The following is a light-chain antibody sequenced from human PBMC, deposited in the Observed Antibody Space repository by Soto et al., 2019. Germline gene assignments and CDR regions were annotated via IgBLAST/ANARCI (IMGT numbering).Light chain of an antibody. CDR3: QQYGSSRT. V-gene: IGKV3-20*01. J-gene: IGKJ1*01. Sequence: EIVLTQSPGTLSLSPGERATLSCRASQSVSSSYLAWYQQKPGQAPRLLIYGASSRATGIPDRFSGSGSGTDVTLTSSSLEPEDLAVYYCQQYGSSRTFGQGTKVEIK. CDR2: GAS. CDR1: QSVSSSY.